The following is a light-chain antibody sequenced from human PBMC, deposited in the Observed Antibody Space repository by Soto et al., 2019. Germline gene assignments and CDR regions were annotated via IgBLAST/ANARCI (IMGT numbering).Light chain of an antibody. CDR3: QHFSSYPLT. V-gene: IGKV1-13*02. CDR1: QGISSA. J-gene: IGKJ4*01. Sequence: ALQLTQSPSSLSASVGDRVTITCRASQGISSALAWYQQKPGKPPNLLIYDASTLQGGVSPRFSGSGSGTDFTLTISSLQPEDFTTYYCQHFSSYPLTFGGGTKVEI. CDR2: DAS.